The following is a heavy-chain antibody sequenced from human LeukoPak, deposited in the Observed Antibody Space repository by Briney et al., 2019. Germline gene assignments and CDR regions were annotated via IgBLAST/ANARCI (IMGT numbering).Heavy chain of an antibody. CDR2: IYTSGST. Sequence: SETLSLTCTVSGGSISSYYWSWIRQPAGKGLEWIGRIYTSGSTNYNPSLKSRVTMSVDTSKNQFSLKLSSVTATDTAVYYCARDTYYYDSSGYSPFDYWGQGTLVTVSS. CDR1: GGSISSYY. V-gene: IGHV4-4*07. J-gene: IGHJ4*02. D-gene: IGHD3-22*01. CDR3: ARDTYYYDSSGYSPFDY.